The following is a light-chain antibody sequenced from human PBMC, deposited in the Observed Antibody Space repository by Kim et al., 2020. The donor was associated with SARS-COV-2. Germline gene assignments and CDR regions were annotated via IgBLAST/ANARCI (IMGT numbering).Light chain of an antibody. CDR1: QDIRNF. Sequence: DIQMTQSPSSLSASVGDRVNITCRASQDIRNFLAWYQQKPGKVPKLLISAASTLQSGVPSRFSGSRSDTDFTLTVSSLQPEDVATYYCQHYDTAPFTFGQGMKLEIK. CDR3: QHYDTAPFT. V-gene: IGKV1-27*01. J-gene: IGKJ2*01. CDR2: AAS.